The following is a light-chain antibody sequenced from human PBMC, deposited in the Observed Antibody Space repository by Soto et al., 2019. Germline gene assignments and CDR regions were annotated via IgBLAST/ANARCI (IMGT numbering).Light chain of an antibody. CDR1: QSISSW. J-gene: IGKJ1*01. CDR3: QQYNSYLTWT. CDR2: KAS. Sequence: IQMTDSPSTLSASVGDRVTITCRASQSISSWLAWYQQKPGKAPKVLIYKASTLESGAPSRFSGSGSGTEFTLTISSLQPDDFATYYCQQYNSYLTWTFGQGTKVDI. V-gene: IGKV1-5*03.